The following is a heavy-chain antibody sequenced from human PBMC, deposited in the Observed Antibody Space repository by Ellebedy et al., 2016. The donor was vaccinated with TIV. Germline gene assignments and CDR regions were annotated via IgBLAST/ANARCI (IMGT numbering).Heavy chain of an antibody. J-gene: IGHJ4*02. D-gene: IGHD4/OR15-4a*01. Sequence: MPSETLSLTCTVSGGSISSDDYYWTWIRQPPGKGLEWIGYIYHSGSTYYNRSLKSRVTISLDTSNNQFSLRLSSVTAADTAVYYCARAKHYGATTPDCWGQGTLVTVSS. CDR1: GGSISSDDYY. CDR3: ARAKHYGATTPDC. V-gene: IGHV4-30-4*01. CDR2: IYHSGST.